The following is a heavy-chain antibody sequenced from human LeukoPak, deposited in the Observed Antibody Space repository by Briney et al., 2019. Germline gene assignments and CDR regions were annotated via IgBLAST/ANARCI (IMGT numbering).Heavy chain of an antibody. J-gene: IGHJ4*02. V-gene: IGHV3-21*01. CDR2: ISSSSYI. CDR3: ARVGAGSSWYGGFLDY. Sequence: GGSLRLSCAASGFTFSSYSMNWVRQAPGKGLEWVSSISSSSYIYYADSVKGRFTISRDNAKNSLYLQMNSLRAEDTAVYYCARVGAGSSWYGGFLDYWGQGTLVTVSS. D-gene: IGHD6-13*01. CDR1: GFTFSSYS.